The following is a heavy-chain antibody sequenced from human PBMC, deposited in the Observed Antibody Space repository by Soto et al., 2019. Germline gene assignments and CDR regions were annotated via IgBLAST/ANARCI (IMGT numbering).Heavy chain of an antibody. CDR2: IYYSGST. Sequence: SETLSLTCTVSGGSISSGDYYWSWIRQPPGKGLEWIGHIYYSGSTYYNPSLKSRVTISVDTSKNQFSLKLSSVTAADTAVYYCARTSITIFGVAYYYYGMDVWGQGTTVTVSS. CDR1: GGSISSGDYY. J-gene: IGHJ6*02. CDR3: ARTSITIFGVAYYYYGMDV. D-gene: IGHD3-3*01. V-gene: IGHV4-30-4*01.